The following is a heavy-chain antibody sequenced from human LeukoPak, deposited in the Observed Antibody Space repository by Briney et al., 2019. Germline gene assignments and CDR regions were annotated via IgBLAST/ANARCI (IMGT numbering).Heavy chain of an antibody. J-gene: IGHJ4*02. D-gene: IGHD3-10*01. CDR2: IYHSGST. CDR1: GGSISSGGYS. Sequence: SQTLSLTCAVSGGSISSGGYSWSWIRQPPGKGLGWIGYIYHSGSTYYNPSLKSRVTISVDRSKNQLSLKLSSVTAADTAVYYCARVHDETHDYWGQGTLVTVSS. CDR3: ARVHDETHDY. V-gene: IGHV4-30-2*01.